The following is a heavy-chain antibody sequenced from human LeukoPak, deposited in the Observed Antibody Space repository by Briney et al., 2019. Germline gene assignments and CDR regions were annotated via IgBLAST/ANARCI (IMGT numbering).Heavy chain of an antibody. V-gene: IGHV4-61*03. CDR1: GGSISSRNYY. Sequence: SETLSLTCTVSGGSISSRNYYWGWIRQTPGKGLEWIGYFYNSGRSTYNPSLKSRVTISADTSKNHFSLKLNSVTTADTAVYYCTRGAGWLIDYWGQGTLVTVSS. D-gene: IGHD3-16*01. CDR2: FYNSGRS. J-gene: IGHJ4*02. CDR3: TRGAGWLIDY.